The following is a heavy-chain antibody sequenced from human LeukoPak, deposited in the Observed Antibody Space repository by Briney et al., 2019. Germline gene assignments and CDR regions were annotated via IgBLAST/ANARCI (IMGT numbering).Heavy chain of an antibody. CDR3: ARKENVYYYFDY. D-gene: IGHD3-10*01. V-gene: IGHV4-28*01. J-gene: IGHJ4*02. CDR1: GYSITSSSW. CDR2: IHHSGTT. Sequence: SDTLSLTCAVSGYSITSSSWWGWIRQPPGQGLEWIGYIHHSGTTYYNPSLQSRVTMSVDTSKNQFSLKLSSVTAVDTAVYYCARKENVYYYFDYWGQGTLVTVSS.